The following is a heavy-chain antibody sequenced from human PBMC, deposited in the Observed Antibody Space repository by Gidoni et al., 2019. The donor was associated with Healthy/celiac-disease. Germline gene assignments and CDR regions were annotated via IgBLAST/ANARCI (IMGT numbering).Heavy chain of an antibody. J-gene: IGHJ3*02. Sequence: VQLVQSGAEVNTPGESLKISCMGSVYSFTSYWICWVRQMPGKGLEWMGIIYPGDSETRYRPSFKGQVTSSADKSISTAYLQWSSLKASDTAMYYCARVPYSSSWYNDAFDIWGQGTMVTVSS. CDR1: VYSFTSYW. V-gene: IGHV5-51*01. CDR3: ARVPYSSSWYNDAFDI. CDR2: IYPGDSET. D-gene: IGHD6-13*01.